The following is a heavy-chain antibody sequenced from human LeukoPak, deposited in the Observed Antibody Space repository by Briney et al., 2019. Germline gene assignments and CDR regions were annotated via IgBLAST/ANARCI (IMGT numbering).Heavy chain of an antibody. CDR2: IKEDGSEI. V-gene: IGHV3-7*02. J-gene: IGHJ4*02. CDR3: SRSRGHLDY. CDR1: GFTFSTYW. Sequence: GGSLRLSCAASGFTFSTYWMSWVRQAPGKGLEWVANIKEDGSEINYADSVMGRFTISRDNAKNSLYLQMNSLRDEDTAVYYCSRSRGHLDYWGQGTLVTVSS.